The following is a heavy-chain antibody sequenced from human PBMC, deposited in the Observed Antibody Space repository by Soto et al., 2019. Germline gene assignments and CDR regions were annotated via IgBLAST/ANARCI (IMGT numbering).Heavy chain of an antibody. V-gene: IGHV4-59*01. CDR2: IYYSGST. CDR3: AREMTAIQNWFVP. CDR1: GGSISSYY. Sequence: SETLSLTCTVSGGSISSYYWSWIRQPPGKGLEWIGYIYYSGSTNYNPSLKSRVTISVDTSKNQFSLKLSSVTAADSAVYYCAREMTAIQNWFVPWGQGTLVTVSS. D-gene: IGHD2-21*02. J-gene: IGHJ5*02.